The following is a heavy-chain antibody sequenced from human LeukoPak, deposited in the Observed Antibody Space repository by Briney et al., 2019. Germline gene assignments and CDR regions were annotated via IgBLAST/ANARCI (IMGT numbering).Heavy chain of an antibody. Sequence: PSETLSLTCTVFGGSVSSSSYYWSWLRQPPGKGLEWIGTIYYSGSTYYNPSHPSLKIRVTISADTSKNQFSLRLTSVTAADTAVYYCASRYCRSSSCNPLFQHWGQGTLVSVSS. D-gene: IGHD2-2*01. V-gene: IGHV4-39*01. CDR1: GGSVSSSSYY. J-gene: IGHJ1*01. CDR2: IYYSGST. CDR3: ASRYCRSSSCNPLFQH.